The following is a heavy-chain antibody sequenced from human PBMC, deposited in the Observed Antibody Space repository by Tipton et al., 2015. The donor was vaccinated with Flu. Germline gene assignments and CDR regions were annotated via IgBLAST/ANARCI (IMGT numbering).Heavy chain of an antibody. CDR3: ARDPLDDADAYSYDYYYGMDI. J-gene: IGHJ6*02. Sequence: TLSLTCTVSGGSISSSSYLWNWIRQPAGKGLEWIGRIYINGGTKYNPSLKGRVIISLDTPKNQFYLRLSSVTAADAAVYYCARDPLDDADAYSYDYYYGMDIWGQGAAVTVSS. CDR2: IYINGGT. CDR1: GGSISSSSYL. D-gene: IGHD2-21*01. V-gene: IGHV4-61*02.